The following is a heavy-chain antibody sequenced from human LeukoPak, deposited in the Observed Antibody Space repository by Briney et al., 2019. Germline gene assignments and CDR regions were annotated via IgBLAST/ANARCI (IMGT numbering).Heavy chain of an antibody. CDR2: IRTTAEGAKYA. CDR1: GFSFTDYP. Sequence: GGSLRLSCATSGFSFTDYPMNWVRQAPGKGLEWISNIRTTAEGAKYAYYADSVKARVTISRDDGKNTLYLHMNSLRDDDTAVYYCATDQRYAFDYWGQGILVTVSS. D-gene: IGHD3-9*01. J-gene: IGHJ4*02. CDR3: ATDQRYAFDY. V-gene: IGHV3-48*02.